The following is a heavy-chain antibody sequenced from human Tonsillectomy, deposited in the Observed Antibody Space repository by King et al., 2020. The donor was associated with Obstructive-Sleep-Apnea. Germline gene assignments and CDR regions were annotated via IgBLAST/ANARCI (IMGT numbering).Heavy chain of an antibody. CDR2: ISWDGGST. J-gene: IGHJ4*02. CDR1: GFTFDDYA. Sequence: VQLVESGGVVVQPGGSLRLSCAASGFTFDDYAMHWVRQAPGKGLEWVSLISWDGGSTYYADSVKGRFTISRDNSKNSLYLQMNSLRAEDTALYYCAKGSGGDWLWDYWGQGTLVTVSS. CDR3: AKGSGGDWLWDY. D-gene: IGHD3-9*01. V-gene: IGHV3-43D*03.